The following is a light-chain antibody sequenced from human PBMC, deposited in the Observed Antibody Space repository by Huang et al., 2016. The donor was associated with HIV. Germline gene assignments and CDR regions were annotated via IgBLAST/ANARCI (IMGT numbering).Light chain of an antibody. CDR3: QQRDT. CDR2: DAS. J-gene: IGKJ5*01. CDR1: QSISRN. Sequence: EIVLTQSPATLSLSPGERATLSCRASQSISRNLGWYQQKFGQAPRLFIYDASTRATCIPARFSGSGSGTSFTLTISSLEPEDCAVYYCQQRDTFGPGTRLEIK. V-gene: IGKV3-11*01.